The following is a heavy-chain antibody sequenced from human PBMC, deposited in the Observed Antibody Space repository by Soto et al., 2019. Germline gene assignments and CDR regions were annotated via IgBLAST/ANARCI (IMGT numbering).Heavy chain of an antibody. CDR3: ARGSKQRYFDY. CDR2: ISSSSSYI. Sequence: GGSLRLSCAASGFTFSSYSMNWVRQAPEKGLEWVSSISSSSSYIYYADSVKGRFTISRDNAKNSLYLQMNSLRAEDTAVYYCARGSKQRYFDYWGQGTLVTVSS. J-gene: IGHJ4*02. D-gene: IGHD6-25*01. CDR1: GFTFSSYS. V-gene: IGHV3-21*01.